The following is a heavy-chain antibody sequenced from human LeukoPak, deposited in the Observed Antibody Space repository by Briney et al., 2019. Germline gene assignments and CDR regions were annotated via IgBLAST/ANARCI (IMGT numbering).Heavy chain of an antibody. CDR3: ARGYDRNGYQSRGFDY. D-gene: IGHD3-22*01. Sequence: SQTLSLTCTVSGGSISSGSFYWSWIRQTAGKGLEWIGRIYPSGDSQYSPSFRSRATISLDTRNQFSLKLSSVTAADTAVYFCARGYDRNGYQSRGFDYWGQGALVNVSS. V-gene: IGHV4-61*02. J-gene: IGHJ4*02. CDR1: GGSISSGSFY. CDR2: IYPSGDS.